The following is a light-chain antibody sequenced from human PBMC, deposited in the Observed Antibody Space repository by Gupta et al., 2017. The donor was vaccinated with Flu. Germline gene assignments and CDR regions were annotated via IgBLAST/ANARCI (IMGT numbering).Light chain of an antibody. Sequence: QSALTQPRSVSGSPVQSVTISCIGPRSDVGAYDYVSWYQHHPGKAPKLIIYEASNRPSGVPDRFSGSKSGNTASLTISGLQPEDEADYYCSSYADSSTYVFGTGAKLTVL. J-gene: IGLJ1*01. CDR3: SSYADSSTYV. CDR1: RSDVGAYDY. CDR2: EAS. V-gene: IGLV2-11*01.